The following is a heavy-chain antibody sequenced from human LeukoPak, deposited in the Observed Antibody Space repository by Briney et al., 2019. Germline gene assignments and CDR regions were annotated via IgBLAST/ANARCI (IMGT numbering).Heavy chain of an antibody. CDR3: ARGCSSTSCYAFYGMDV. V-gene: IGHV1-69*01. D-gene: IGHD2-2*01. J-gene: IGHJ6*04. Sequence: GASVKVSCKASGGTFSSYAISWVRQAPGQGLEWMGGIIPIFGTANYAQKFQGRVTITADESTSTAYMELSSLRSEDTAVYYYARGCSSTSCYAFYGMDVWGKGTTVTVSS. CDR1: GGTFSSYA. CDR2: IIPIFGTA.